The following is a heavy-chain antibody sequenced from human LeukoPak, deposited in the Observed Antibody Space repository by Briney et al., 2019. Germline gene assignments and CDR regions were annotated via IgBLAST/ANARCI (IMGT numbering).Heavy chain of an antibody. D-gene: IGHD2-21*02. Sequence: GGSLRLSCAASGFTFSTYAMSWVRQAPGKGLEWVSGISGSGGTTYYADSVQGRFTISRDNSKKTVFLQMNSLRAEDTAVYYCAKGDAVTAIFPLDYWGQGTLVIVSS. J-gene: IGHJ4*02. CDR1: GFTFSTYA. CDR2: ISGSGGTT. V-gene: IGHV3-23*01. CDR3: AKGDAVTAIFPLDY.